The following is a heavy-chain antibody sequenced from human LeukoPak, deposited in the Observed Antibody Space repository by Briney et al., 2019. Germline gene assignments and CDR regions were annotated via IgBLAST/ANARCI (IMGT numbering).Heavy chain of an antibody. D-gene: IGHD7-27*01. V-gene: IGHV3-53*01. Sequence: GGSLRPSCAASGFTVSSNYMSWVRQAPGKGLEWVSVIYSGGSTYYADSVKGRFTISRDNSKNTLYLQMNSLRAEDTAVYYCARVGDLTGAYFDYWGQGTLVTASS. CDR1: GFTVSSNY. CDR3: ARVGDLTGAYFDY. CDR2: IYSGGST. J-gene: IGHJ4*02.